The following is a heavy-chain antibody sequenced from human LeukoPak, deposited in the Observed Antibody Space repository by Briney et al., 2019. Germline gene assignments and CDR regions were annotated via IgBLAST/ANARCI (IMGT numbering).Heavy chain of an antibody. J-gene: IGHJ4*02. CDR2: LSGSGDST. Sequence: PGGSLRLSCAGAGKPLRGYSMSWVREAPGKGLEWVSALSGSGDSTLYAESPRGRFTLSRDDSKNTLYLQMDNLRVEDTAVYYCAKDNYTDSYYPFDYWGQGTLVTVSS. CDR1: GKPLRGYS. V-gene: IGHV3-23*01. D-gene: IGHD1-26*01. CDR3: AKDNYTDSYYPFDY.